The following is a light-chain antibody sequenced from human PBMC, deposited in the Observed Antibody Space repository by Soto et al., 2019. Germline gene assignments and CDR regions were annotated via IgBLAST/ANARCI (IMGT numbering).Light chain of an antibody. CDR2: DVS. Sequence: QSVLTPPRSVSGSPGQSVSISCTGTSSDVGRYSYVSWYQQHPGKAPKLMIYDVSERPSGVPDRFSGSKSGNTASLTISGLQAEDEADYYCCSYAGTYTGVFGTGTKVTVL. J-gene: IGLJ1*01. V-gene: IGLV2-11*01. CDR3: CSYAGTYTGV. CDR1: SSDVGRYSY.